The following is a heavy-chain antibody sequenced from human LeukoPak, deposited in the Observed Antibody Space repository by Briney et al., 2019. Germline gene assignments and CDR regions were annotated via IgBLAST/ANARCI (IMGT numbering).Heavy chain of an antibody. V-gene: IGHV1-46*01. CDR3: ARDLGLFSDY. J-gene: IGHJ4*02. D-gene: IGHD2-21*01. CDR1: GYSFTTYW. Sequence: GESLKISCKGSGYSFTTYWIGWVRQMPGKGLEWMGIVNPSGGSTSYAQKFQGRVTMTRDTSTSTVYMELSSLRSEDTAVYYCARDLGLFSDYWGQGTLVTVSS. CDR2: VNPSGGST.